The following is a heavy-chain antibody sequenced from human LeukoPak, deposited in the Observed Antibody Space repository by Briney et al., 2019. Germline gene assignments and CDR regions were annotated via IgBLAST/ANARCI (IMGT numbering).Heavy chain of an antibody. V-gene: IGHV4-34*01. J-gene: IGHJ5*02. D-gene: IGHD5/OR15-5a*01. Sequence: PSETLSLTCAVYGGSFSGYYWSWIRQPPGKGLEWIGEINHSGSTNYNPSLKSRVTISVDTSKNQFSLKLSSVTAADTAVYYCAKYVSTGWFDPWGPGTLVTVSS. CDR3: AKYVSTGWFDP. CDR1: GGSFSGYY. CDR2: INHSGST.